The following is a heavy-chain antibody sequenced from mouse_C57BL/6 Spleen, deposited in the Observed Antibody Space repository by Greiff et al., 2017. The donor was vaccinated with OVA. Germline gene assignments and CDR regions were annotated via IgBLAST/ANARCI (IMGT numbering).Heavy chain of an antibody. D-gene: IGHD1-1*01. CDR3: ARDGGYGSSLFDY. V-gene: IGHV5-16*01. CDR1: GFTFSDYY. CDR2: INYDGSST. Sequence: EVQLVESEGGLVQPGSSMKLSCTASGFTFSDYYMAWVRQVPEKGLEWVANINYDGSSTYYLDSLKSRFIISRDNAKNILYLQMSSLKSEDTATYYCARDGGYGSSLFDYWGQGTTLTVSS. J-gene: IGHJ2*01.